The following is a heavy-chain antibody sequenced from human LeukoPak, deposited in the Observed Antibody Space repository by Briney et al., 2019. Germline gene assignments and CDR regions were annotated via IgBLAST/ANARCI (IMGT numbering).Heavy chain of an antibody. CDR3: ARDSTQLLWFGESSFDY. V-gene: IGHV3-48*01. J-gene: IGHJ4*02. CDR2: ISSSSSTI. CDR1: GFTFSSYS. D-gene: IGHD3-10*01. Sequence: GGSLRLSCAASGFTFSSYSMNWVRQAPGKGLEWVSYISSSSSTIYYADSVKGRFTISRDNAKNSLYLQMNSLRAEDTAVYYCARDSTQLLWFGESSFDYWGQGTLVTVSS.